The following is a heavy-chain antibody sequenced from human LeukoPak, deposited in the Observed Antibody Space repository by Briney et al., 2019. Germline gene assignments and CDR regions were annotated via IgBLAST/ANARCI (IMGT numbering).Heavy chain of an antibody. CDR3: ARKEDYYDY. Sequence: SQTLSLTCDISGDRVSTNYAAWNWISQSPSRGLEWLGNTYCSSEWYSDFAVWVKGSIIINADTSNNQFYLQLTAVTPEYSSAYYWARKEDYYDYGGQGSLVTVHS. CDR2: TYCSSEWYS. CDR1: GDRVSTNYAA. J-gene: IGHJ4*02. V-gene: IGHV6-1*03.